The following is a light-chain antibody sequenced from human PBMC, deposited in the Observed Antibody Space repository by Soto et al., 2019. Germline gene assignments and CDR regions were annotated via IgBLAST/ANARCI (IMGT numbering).Light chain of an antibody. CDR2: GDN. Sequence: VLTQPPSVSGAPGQRVSISCTGSTSNIGAPYDVHWYQHLPGTAPKLLIYGDNNRPSGVPDRFSGSKSGTSASLAITRLQAEDEADYYCQSYDISLHNYVFGTGTKVTV. J-gene: IGLJ1*01. V-gene: IGLV1-40*01. CDR1: TSNIGAPYD. CDR3: QSYDISLHNYV.